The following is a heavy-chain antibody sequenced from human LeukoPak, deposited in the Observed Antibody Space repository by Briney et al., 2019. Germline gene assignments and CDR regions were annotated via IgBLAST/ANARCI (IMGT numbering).Heavy chain of an antibody. J-gene: IGHJ3*01. CDR3: AREEHRLAAAGTSAFDL. CDR1: GFTFSEYW. V-gene: IGHV3-74*01. Sequence: GGSLRLSCAASGFTFSEYWMHWVRQAPGKGLAWVSHIDRDGGLTNYADSVKGRFTVSRDNARNILYLQMDSLRAEDTARYFCAREEHRLAAAGTSAFDLGGQGTLVTVSP. CDR2: IDRDGGLT. D-gene: IGHD6-13*01.